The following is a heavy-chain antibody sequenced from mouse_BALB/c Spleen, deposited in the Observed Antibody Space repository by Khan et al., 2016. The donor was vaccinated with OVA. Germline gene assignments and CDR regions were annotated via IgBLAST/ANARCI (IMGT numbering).Heavy chain of an antibody. CDR1: GYTFTSYY. CDR2: INPSNGGT. Sequence: VQLQESGAELVKPGASVKLSCKASGYTFTSYYMYWLKQRPGQGLEWIGEINPSNGGTNFNEKFKSKATLTVDKSSSTAYMQLSSLTSEDSAVYYWRRRGTARATLWFAYWGQGTLVTVSA. D-gene: IGHD3-2*01. CDR3: RRRGTARATLWFAY. J-gene: IGHJ3*01. V-gene: IGHV1S81*02.